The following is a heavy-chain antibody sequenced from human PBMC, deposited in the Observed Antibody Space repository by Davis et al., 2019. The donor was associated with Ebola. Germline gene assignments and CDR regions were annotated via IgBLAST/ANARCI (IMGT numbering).Heavy chain of an antibody. Sequence: ASVKVSCKASGYTFTSYAMHWVCQAPGQRLEWMGWINAGNGNTKYSQKFQGRVTMTRDTSISTAYMELSRLRSDDTAVYYCARDYTAMGARYYYYGMDVWGQGTTVTVSS. CDR1: GYTFTSYA. CDR2: INAGNGNT. D-gene: IGHD5-18*01. V-gene: IGHV1-3*01. CDR3: ARDYTAMGARYYYYGMDV. J-gene: IGHJ6*02.